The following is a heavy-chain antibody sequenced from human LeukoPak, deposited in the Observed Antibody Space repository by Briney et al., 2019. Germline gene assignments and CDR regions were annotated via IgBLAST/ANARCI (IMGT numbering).Heavy chain of an antibody. CDR1: VYTLTELS. Sequence: GASVKVSCKVSVYTLTELSMHWVRQAPGKGLEWMGGCGPEDGETIYAQKFQGRVTMTEDTSTDTAYMELSSLRSEDTAVYYCATLTKDYAYVWGSSRYRVGLPDYWGQGTLVTVSS. V-gene: IGHV1-24*01. CDR2: CGPEDGET. J-gene: IGHJ4*02. D-gene: IGHD3-16*02. CDR3: ATLTKDYAYVWGSSRYRVGLPDY.